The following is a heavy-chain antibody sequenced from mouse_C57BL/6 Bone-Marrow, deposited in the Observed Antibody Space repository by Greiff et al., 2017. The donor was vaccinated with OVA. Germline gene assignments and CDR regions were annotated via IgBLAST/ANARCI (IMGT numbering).Heavy chain of an antibody. CDR2: IWRGGST. J-gene: IGHJ2*01. Sequence: VKLQESGPGLVQPSQSLSITCTVSGFSLTSYGVHWVRQSPGKGLEWLGVIWRGGSTDYNAAFMSRLSITKDNSKSQVFFKMNSLQADDTAIYYCAKNDGYYPYYFDYWGQGTTLTVSS. CDR3: AKNDGYYPYYFDY. V-gene: IGHV2-5*01. D-gene: IGHD2-3*01. CDR1: GFSLTSYG.